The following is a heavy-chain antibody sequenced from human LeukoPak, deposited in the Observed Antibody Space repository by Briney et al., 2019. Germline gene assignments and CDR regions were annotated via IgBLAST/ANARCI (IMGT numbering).Heavy chain of an antibody. CDR1: GFTFSSYG. D-gene: IGHD2-15*01. V-gene: IGHV3-33*01. J-gene: IGHJ4*02. Sequence: GGSLRLSCAASGFTFSSYGMHWVRQAPGKGLEWVAVIWYDGSNKYYADSVKGRFTISRDNSKNTLYLQMNSLRAEDTAVYYCAREAGCSGGSCYGALDYWGQGTLVTVSS. CDR3: AREAGCSGGSCYGALDY. CDR2: IWYDGSNK.